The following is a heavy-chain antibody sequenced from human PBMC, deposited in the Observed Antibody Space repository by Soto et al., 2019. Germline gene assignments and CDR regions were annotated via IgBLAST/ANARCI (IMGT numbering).Heavy chain of an antibody. J-gene: IGHJ6*02. CDR2: IHYSGST. CDR3: ARVDLVTTSYYSMDV. D-gene: IGHD4-17*01. CDR1: GGSISSGGYY. V-gene: IGHV4-31*03. Sequence: SETLSLTCSVSGGSISSGGYYWSWIRQHPGKGLEWIGYIHYSGSTYYNPSLKSRVTLSVDTSQNQFSLKLSSVTAADTAVYLCARVDLVTTSYYSMDVWGQGTTVTVSS.